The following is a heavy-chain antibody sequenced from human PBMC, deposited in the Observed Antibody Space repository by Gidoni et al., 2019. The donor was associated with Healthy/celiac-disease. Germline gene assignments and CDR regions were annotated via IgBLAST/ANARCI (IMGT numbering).Heavy chain of an antibody. J-gene: IGHJ6*02. Sequence: QVQLVQSGAEVKKPGSSVKVSCKASVGTFRRDAISWVRQAPGHGLAWMGGIIPIFGTANYAQKFQGRVTITADESTSTAYMELSSLRSEDTAVYYCARPDYYDSSGYYYYYYGMDVWGQGTTVTVSS. D-gene: IGHD3-22*01. CDR2: IIPIFGTA. CDR1: VGTFRRDA. V-gene: IGHV1-69*01. CDR3: ARPDYYDSSGYYYYYYGMDV.